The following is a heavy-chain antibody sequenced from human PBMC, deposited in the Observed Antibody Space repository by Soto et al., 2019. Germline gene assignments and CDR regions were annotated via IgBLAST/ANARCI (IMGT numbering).Heavy chain of an antibody. V-gene: IGHV3-7*01. Sequence: GGSLRLSCAASGFTFSNYWMNWVRQAPGKGLEWVANIKQDGSEIYYVDSVKGRFTISRDNAKNSLYLQMNSLRAEDTAVYYCVRGPYYDILLDVWGQGTTVTVPS. CDR1: GFTFSNYW. CDR3: VRGPYYDILLDV. CDR2: IKQDGSEI. D-gene: IGHD3-9*01. J-gene: IGHJ6*02.